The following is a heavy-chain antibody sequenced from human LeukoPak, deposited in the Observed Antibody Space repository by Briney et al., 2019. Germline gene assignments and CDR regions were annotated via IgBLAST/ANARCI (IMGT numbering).Heavy chain of an antibody. D-gene: IGHD1-26*01. CDR2: FSGSGGRT. Sequence: GGSLRLSCAASGFTFSYYGMSWVRQTPGKGLEWVSAFSGSGGRTYYADSVKGRFTISRDNSKNMLYLQMNSLRVEDTAVYYCAKDGGGSSTTGYYYMDVWGKGTTVTVSS. J-gene: IGHJ6*03. V-gene: IGHV3-23*01. CDR3: AKDGGGSSTTGYYYMDV. CDR1: GFTFSYYG.